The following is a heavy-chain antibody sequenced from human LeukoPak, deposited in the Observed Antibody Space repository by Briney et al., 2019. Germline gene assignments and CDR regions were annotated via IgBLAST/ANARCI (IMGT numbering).Heavy chain of an antibody. CDR2: IYYSGST. Sequence: SGTLSLTCAVSGGSISSYYWSWIRQPPGKGLEWIGDIYYSGSTNYNPSLKSRVTISVDTSKNQFSLRLSSVTAADTAVYYSARLASGSYGPLTPFDYWGQGTLVTVSS. D-gene: IGHD1-26*01. J-gene: IGHJ4*02. CDR1: GGSISSYY. V-gene: IGHV4-59*08. CDR3: ARLASGSYGPLTPFDY.